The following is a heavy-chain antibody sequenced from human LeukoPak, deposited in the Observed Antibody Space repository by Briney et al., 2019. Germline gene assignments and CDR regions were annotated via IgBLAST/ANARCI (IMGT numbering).Heavy chain of an antibody. D-gene: IGHD4-17*01. CDR2: ISSSDSTI. V-gene: IGHV3-48*03. CDR3: AKLHGDFLPAHY. CDR1: GFTFSSYE. J-gene: IGHJ4*02. Sequence: GGSLRLSCAASGFTFSSYEMHWVRQAPGKGLEWVSYISSSDSTIYYAASVKGRFTISRDSSKNTLVLQMNTLRVEDTALYYCAKLHGDFLPAHYWGQGTLVTVSS.